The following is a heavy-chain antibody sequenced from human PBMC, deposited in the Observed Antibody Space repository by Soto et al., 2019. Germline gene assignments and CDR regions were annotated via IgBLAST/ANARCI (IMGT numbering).Heavy chain of an antibody. J-gene: IGHJ4*02. D-gene: IGHD6-19*01. V-gene: IGHV4-39*01. CDR3: ARQRIAVAGLDY. Sequence: SETLSLTCTVSGGSISSSSYYWGWIRQPPGKGLEWIGSIYYSGSTYYNPSLKSRVTISVDTSKNQFSLKRSSVTAADTAVYYCARQRIAVAGLDYWGQGTLVTVSS. CDR1: GGSISSSSYY. CDR2: IYYSGST.